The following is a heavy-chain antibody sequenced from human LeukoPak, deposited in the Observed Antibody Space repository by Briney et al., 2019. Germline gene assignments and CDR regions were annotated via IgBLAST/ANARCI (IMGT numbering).Heavy chain of an antibody. CDR2: IYYSGST. CDR3: ARVGYDFWSGGQYDY. CDR1: GGSISSSSYY. J-gene: IGHJ4*02. V-gene: IGHV4-39*01. D-gene: IGHD3-3*01. Sequence: SETLSLTCTVSGGSISSSSYYWDWIRQPPGKGLEWIGSIYYSGSTYYNPSLKSRVTISVDTSKNQFSLKLSSVTAADTAVYYCARVGYDFWSGGQYDYWGQGTLVTVSS.